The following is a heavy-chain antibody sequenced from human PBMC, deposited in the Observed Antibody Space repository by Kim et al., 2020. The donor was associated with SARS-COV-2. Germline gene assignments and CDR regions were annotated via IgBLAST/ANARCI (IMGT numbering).Heavy chain of an antibody. V-gene: IGHV4-4*09. J-gene: IGHJ1*01. CDR3: ASTGIAAASEYFQH. Sequence: PSIKSRVTISVDTSKNQCSLKLSSVTAADTAVYYCASTGIAAASEYFQHWGQGTLVTVSS. D-gene: IGHD6-13*01.